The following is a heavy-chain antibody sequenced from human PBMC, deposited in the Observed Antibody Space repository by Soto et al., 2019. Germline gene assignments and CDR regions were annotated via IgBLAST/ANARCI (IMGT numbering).Heavy chain of an antibody. CDR1: GYTLTELS. J-gene: IGHJ5*02. CDR3: ATGTPRYCSGGSCYFFGFDP. V-gene: IGHV1-24*01. CDR2: FDPEDGET. Sequence: ASVKVSCKVSGYTLTELSMHWVGQAPGKGLEWMGGFDPEDGETIYAQKFQGRVTMTEDTSTDTAYMELSSLRSEDTAVYYCATGTPRYCSGGSCYFFGFDPWGQGTLVTVSS. D-gene: IGHD2-15*01.